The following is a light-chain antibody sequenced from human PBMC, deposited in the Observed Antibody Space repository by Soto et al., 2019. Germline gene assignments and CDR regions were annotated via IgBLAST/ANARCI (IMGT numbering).Light chain of an antibody. CDR1: SSDVGGFKY. CDR2: DAS. CDR3: CSYAANYVR. Sequence: QSALTQPRSVSGSPGQSVTISFTGTSSDVGGFKYVSWYQQHPGKAPKLIIFDASKRPSGVPDRFSGYKSGYTASLTISGLQGEDEADYYCCSYAANYVRFGGGTKLTVL. J-gene: IGLJ2*01. V-gene: IGLV2-11*01.